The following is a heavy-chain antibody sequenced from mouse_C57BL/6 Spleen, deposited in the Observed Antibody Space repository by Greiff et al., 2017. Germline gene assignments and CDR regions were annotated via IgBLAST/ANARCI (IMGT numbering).Heavy chain of an antibody. Sequence: QLQQPGAELVKPGASVKLSCKASGYTFTSYWMQWVKQRPGQGLEWIGEIDPSDSYTNYNQKFKGKATLTVDTSSSTAYMQLSSLTSEDSAVYYCARGGDPWYFDVWGTGTTVTVSS. CDR3: ARGGDPWYFDV. CDR1: GYTFTSYW. CDR2: IDPSDSYT. J-gene: IGHJ1*03. V-gene: IGHV1-50*01.